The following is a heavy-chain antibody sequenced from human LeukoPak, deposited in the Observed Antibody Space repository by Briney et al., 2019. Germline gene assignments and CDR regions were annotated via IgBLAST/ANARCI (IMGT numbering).Heavy chain of an antibody. CDR2: LYSAGST. Sequence: AGGSLRLSCAASGFTVSSNYMSWVRQAPGKGLEWVSILYSAGSTYYADSVKGRFTISRDNSRNTLYLQMNSLRVDDTAVYYCASGGMGARKFYSDPFHYWGQGTLVTVSS. D-gene: IGHD2-15*01. J-gene: IGHJ4*02. CDR3: ASGGMGARKFYSDPFHY. CDR1: GFTVSSNY. V-gene: IGHV3-53*01.